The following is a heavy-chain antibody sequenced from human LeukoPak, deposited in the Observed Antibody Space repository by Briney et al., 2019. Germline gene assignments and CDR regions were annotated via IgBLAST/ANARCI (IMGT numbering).Heavy chain of an antibody. J-gene: IGHJ4*02. CDR2: IYYSGST. CDR3: AREVGGDGDYFDY. Sequence: SQTLSLTCTVSGGSISSGGYYWSWIRQHPGKGLEWIGDIYYSGSTYHNPSLKSRVTISVDTSKNQFSLKLSSVTAADTAVYYCAREVGGDGDYFDYWGRGTLVTVSS. CDR1: GGSISSGGYY. V-gene: IGHV4-31*03. D-gene: IGHD3-16*01.